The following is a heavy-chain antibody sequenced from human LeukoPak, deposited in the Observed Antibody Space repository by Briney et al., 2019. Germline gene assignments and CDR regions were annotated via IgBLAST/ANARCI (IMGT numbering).Heavy chain of an antibody. D-gene: IGHD2-15*01. Sequence: SETLSLTCTVSGGSISSYYWSWIRQPPGKGLEWIGYIYYSGSTNYNPSLKSRVTISVDTSKNQFSLKLSSVTAADTAVYYCASGSWWYYFDYWGRGTLVTVSS. J-gene: IGHJ4*02. V-gene: IGHV4-59*01. CDR2: IYYSGST. CDR3: ASGSWWYYFDY. CDR1: GGSISSYY.